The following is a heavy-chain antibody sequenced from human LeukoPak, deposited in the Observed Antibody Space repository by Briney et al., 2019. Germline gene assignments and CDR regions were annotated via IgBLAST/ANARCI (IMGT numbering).Heavy chain of an antibody. CDR3: AKDTGGNGAYFYAMDV. J-gene: IGHJ6*02. D-gene: IGHD4-23*01. CDR2: INWNSDTK. CDR1: GFAFHNYA. Sequence: GGSLRLSCVGSGFAFHNYAMHWVRRPPGKGLEWVSAINWNSDTKAYADSVKGRFTISRGRARNSLYLQMDSLRPEDTALYYCAKDTGGNGAYFYAMDVWGQGTSVTVSS. V-gene: IGHV3-9*01.